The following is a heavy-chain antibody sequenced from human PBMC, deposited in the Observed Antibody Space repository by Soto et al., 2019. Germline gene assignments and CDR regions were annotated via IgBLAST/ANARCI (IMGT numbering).Heavy chain of an antibody. CDR1: GRTFSSYA. D-gene: IGHD5-12*01. CDR2: IIPIFGTA. Sequence: QVQLVQSGAEVKKPGSSVKVSCKASGRTFSSYAISWVPQAPGQGLEWMGGIIPIFGTANYAQKFQGRFTITADESTSTAYMELSSLRSEDTAVYYCARGGYSGYPVGWFDPWGQGTLVTVSS. CDR3: ARGGYSGYPVGWFDP. J-gene: IGHJ5*02. V-gene: IGHV1-69*01.